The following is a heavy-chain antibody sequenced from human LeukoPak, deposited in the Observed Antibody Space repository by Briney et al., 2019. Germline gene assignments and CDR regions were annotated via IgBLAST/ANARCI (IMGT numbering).Heavy chain of an antibody. CDR1: GGSFSGYY. Sequence: PSETLSLTCAVYGGSFSGYYWSWIRQPPGKGLEWIREINHSGSTNYNPSLKSRVTISVDTSKNQFSPKRSSVTAADTAVYYCARAHYYGSGSYYRIDYWGQGTLVTVSS. D-gene: IGHD3-10*01. J-gene: IGHJ4*02. CDR2: INHSGST. V-gene: IGHV4-34*01. CDR3: ARAHYYGSGSYYRIDY.